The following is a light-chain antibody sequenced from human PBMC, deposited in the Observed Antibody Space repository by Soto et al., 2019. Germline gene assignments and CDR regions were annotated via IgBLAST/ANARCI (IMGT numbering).Light chain of an antibody. Sequence: DIQMTQSPSTLPASVGDRVTITCRASQTIGDFLNWYQQKPGRPPKLLIHAASNLQSGVPSRFSGSGPGTDFTLTISSLQPGDFATYYCQQSDTVPITFGQGTRLEIK. CDR3: QQSDTVPIT. CDR2: AAS. J-gene: IGKJ5*01. V-gene: IGKV1-39*01. CDR1: QTIGDF.